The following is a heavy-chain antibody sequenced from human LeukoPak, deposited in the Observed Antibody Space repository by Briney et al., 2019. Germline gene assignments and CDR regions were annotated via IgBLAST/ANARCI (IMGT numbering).Heavy chain of an antibody. CDR3: ARYCGGDCYGMDV. D-gene: IGHD2-21*01. CDR1: GFTFSSYW. Sequence: GGSLRLSCAASGFTFSSYWMNWVRQAPGKGLEWVANIKQDGSEKDYVDSVKGRFTISRDNAKNSLYLQMNSLRAEDTAVYYCARYCGGDCYGMDVWGQGTTVTVSS. J-gene: IGHJ6*02. CDR2: IKQDGSEK. V-gene: IGHV3-7*01.